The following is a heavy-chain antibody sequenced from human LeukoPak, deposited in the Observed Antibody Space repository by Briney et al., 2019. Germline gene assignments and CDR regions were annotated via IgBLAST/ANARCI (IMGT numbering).Heavy chain of an antibody. D-gene: IGHD3-10*01. CDR2: ISSSSSYI. V-gene: IGHV3-21*01. Sequence: GGSLRLSCAASGFTFSSYSMNWVRQAPGKGLEWVSSISSSSSYIYYADSVKGRFTISRDNAKNSLYLQMNSLRAEDTAVYYCARMADYYGSGSYSSPDYWGQGTLVTVSS. CDR3: ARMADYYGSGSYSSPDY. CDR1: GFTFSSYS. J-gene: IGHJ4*02.